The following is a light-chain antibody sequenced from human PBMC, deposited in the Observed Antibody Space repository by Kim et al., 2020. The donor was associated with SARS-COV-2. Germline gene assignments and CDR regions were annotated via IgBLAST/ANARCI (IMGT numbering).Light chain of an antibody. Sequence: EIVMTQSPATLSVSPGDRVTLSCRASQTVGDNLAWYQQKPGQGPRLLIYNGSTRATGIPDRFSGTGGGTDFTLTISSLLSEDFAVYYCQQYNSWYSFGQGTKLEI. V-gene: IGKV3D-15*01. J-gene: IGKJ2*03. CDR3: QQYNSWYS. CDR1: QTVGDN. CDR2: NGS.